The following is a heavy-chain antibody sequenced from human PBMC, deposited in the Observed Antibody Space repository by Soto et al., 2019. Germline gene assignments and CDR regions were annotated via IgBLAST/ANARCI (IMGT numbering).Heavy chain of an antibody. Sequence: QVQLVQSGAEAKKPGASVKVSCKASGYTFTSYGISWVRQAPGQGLEWMGWISGKTAKTNYAQNLQGRVTITTDTSTSTAYMELRSLRSDDTAVYYCARVPREIILVGMDVWGQGTTVTVSS. J-gene: IGHJ6*02. CDR3: ARVPREIILVGMDV. V-gene: IGHV1-18*04. CDR1: GYTFTSYG. D-gene: IGHD2-2*01. CDR2: ISGKTAKT.